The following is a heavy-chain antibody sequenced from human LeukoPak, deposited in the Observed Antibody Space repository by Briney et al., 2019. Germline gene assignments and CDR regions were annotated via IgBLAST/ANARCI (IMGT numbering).Heavy chain of an antibody. J-gene: IGHJ4*02. Sequence: GGSLRLSCAASGFTFSSYAMSWVRQAPGKGLEWVSAISGSGGSTYYADSVKGRFTISRDNSKNTLYLQMNSLRAEDTAVYYCARDYYDSSGYSDYWGQGTLVTVSS. D-gene: IGHD3-22*01. CDR2: ISGSGGST. CDR1: GFTFSSYA. V-gene: IGHV3-23*01. CDR3: ARDYYDSSGYSDY.